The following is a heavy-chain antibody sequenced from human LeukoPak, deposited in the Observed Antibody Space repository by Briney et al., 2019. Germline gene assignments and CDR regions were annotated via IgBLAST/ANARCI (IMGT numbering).Heavy chain of an antibody. J-gene: IGHJ4*02. V-gene: IGHV1-8*01. CDR3: ARGLSRAPDYYDSSGNQDY. CDR2: MNPNSGNT. D-gene: IGHD3-22*01. CDR1: GYTFTSYD. Sequence: ASVKVSCKASGYTFTSYDINWVRQATGQGLEWMGWMNPNSGNTGYAQKFQGRVTMTRNTSISTAYMELSSLRSEDTAVYYCARGLSRAPDYYDSSGNQDYWGQGTLVTVSS.